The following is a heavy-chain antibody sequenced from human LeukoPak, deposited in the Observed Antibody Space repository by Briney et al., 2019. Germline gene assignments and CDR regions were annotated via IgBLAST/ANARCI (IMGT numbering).Heavy chain of an antibody. D-gene: IGHD6-13*01. CDR1: GFTFSSYA. Sequence: GGSLRLSCAASGFTFSSYAMSWVRQAPGKGLEWVSGISGSGDSTYYADSVKGRFTISRDNSKNTLYLQMNSLRAEDTAVYYCAAGYSSTWYYYFDHWGQGTLVTVSS. J-gene: IGHJ4*02. V-gene: IGHV3-23*01. CDR2: ISGSGDST. CDR3: AAGYSSTWYYYFDH.